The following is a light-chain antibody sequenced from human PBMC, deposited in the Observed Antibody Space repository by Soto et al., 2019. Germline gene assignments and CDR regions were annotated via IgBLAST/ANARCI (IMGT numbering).Light chain of an antibody. CDR1: QSLLHSNGYNY. Sequence: DIVLTQSPLSLPVTPGEPASISCTSSQSLLHSNGYNYLDWYLQKPGQSPQLLIYLGSNRASGVPDRFSGSGSGTDFTLKISRVEADDVGTYYCMQALQTPRTFGQGTKVEIK. CDR2: LGS. J-gene: IGKJ1*01. V-gene: IGKV2-28*01. CDR3: MQALQTPRT.